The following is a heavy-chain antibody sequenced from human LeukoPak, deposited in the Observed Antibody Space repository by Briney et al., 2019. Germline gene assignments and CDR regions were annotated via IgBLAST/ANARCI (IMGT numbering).Heavy chain of an antibody. CDR3: ARDLWEGAAY. CDR2: IYYSGST. V-gene: IGHV4-59*13. J-gene: IGHJ4*02. D-gene: IGHD1-26*01. Sequence: PSETLSLTCTVSGGSISSYYWSWIRQPPGKGLEWIGYIYYSGSTNYNPSLKSRVTISVDTSKNQFSLKLSSVTAADTAVYYCARDLWEGAAYWGQGTLVTVSS. CDR1: GGSISSYY.